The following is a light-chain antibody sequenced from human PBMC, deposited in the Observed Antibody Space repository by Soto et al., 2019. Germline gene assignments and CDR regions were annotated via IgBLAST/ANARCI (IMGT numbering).Light chain of an antibody. Sequence: EIVLTQSPGTLSLSPGERATLSCRASQILSSGELAWYQQKPGQAPRLLISGASSRATGIPDRFSASGFATDFILTITILEPEDFAVYYCQQYDSSPLTFGGGTKVDIK. CDR1: QILSSGE. CDR3: QQYDSSPLT. V-gene: IGKV3-20*01. CDR2: GAS. J-gene: IGKJ4*01.